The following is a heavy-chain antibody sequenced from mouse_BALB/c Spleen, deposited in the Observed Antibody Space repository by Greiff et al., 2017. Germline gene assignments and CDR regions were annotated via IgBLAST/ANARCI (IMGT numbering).Heavy chain of an antibody. V-gene: IGHV14-1*02. Sequence: EVQRVESGAELVRPGALVKLSCKASGFNIKDYYMHWVKQRPEQGLEWIGWIDPENGNTIYDPKFQGKASITADTSSNTAYLQLSSLTSEDTAVYYCARSNYRYGGGAMDYWGQGTSVTVSS. D-gene: IGHD2-14*01. CDR1: GFNIKDYY. CDR3: ARSNYRYGGGAMDY. CDR2: IDPENGNT. J-gene: IGHJ4*01.